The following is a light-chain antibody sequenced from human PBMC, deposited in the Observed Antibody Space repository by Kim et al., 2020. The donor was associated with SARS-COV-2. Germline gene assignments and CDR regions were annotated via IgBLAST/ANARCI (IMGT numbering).Light chain of an antibody. Sequence: DIQMTQSPSFVSASVGDRVSITCRASQGISTWLVWYQQKPGKAPKLLIYAASTLQSGVPSRFSGSGSGTDFTLTISSLQPEDFATYYYQQANTFPYTFGQGTKLEI. V-gene: IGKV1-12*01. CDR3: QQANTFPYT. J-gene: IGKJ2*01. CDR2: AAS. CDR1: QGISTW.